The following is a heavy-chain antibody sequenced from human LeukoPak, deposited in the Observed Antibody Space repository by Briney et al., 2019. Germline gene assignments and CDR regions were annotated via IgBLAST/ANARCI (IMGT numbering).Heavy chain of an antibody. D-gene: IGHD4-23*01. CDR3: ARDKSNGGNSATFDY. Sequence: ASVKVSCKASGFTFSNYYMHWVRQAPGLGLEWMGISNPSGGRTSFAQKFQGRLTMTRDTSTSTIYMDLSSLRSEDTAVYYCARDKSNGGNSATFDYWGQGTLSSSPQ. V-gene: IGHV1-46*01. J-gene: IGHJ4*02. CDR2: SNPSGGRT. CDR1: GFTFSNYY.